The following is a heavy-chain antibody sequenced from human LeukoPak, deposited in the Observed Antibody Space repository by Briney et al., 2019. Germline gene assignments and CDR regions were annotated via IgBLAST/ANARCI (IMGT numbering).Heavy chain of an antibody. Sequence: SETLSLTCAVYGGSFSGYYWSWIRQPPGEGLEWIGEINHSGSTNYNPSLKSRVTISVDTSKNQFSLKLSSVTAADTAIYYCARVDYDAFDIWGQGTMVTVSS. D-gene: IGHD3-16*01. CDR1: GGSFSGYY. J-gene: IGHJ3*02. V-gene: IGHV4-34*01. CDR2: INHSGST. CDR3: ARVDYDAFDI.